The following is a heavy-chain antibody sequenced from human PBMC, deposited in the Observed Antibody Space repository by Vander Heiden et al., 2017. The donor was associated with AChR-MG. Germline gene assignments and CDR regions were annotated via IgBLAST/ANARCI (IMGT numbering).Heavy chain of an antibody. J-gene: IGHJ1*01. Sequence: QVHLVQSGAEVKKSGASVKVSCEASGYTFTGHYLHWVRQAPGQGLEWIGWINPNSGSVNYLRKFEGRVTMTRDMSVSTVYMELRRLRFDDTAVYYCARDVGHGSGITHFQHWGQDTLVTVSS. D-gene: IGHD3-10*01. CDR1: GYTFTGHY. V-gene: IGHV1-2*02. CDR3: ARDVGHGSGITHFQH. CDR2: INPNSGSV.